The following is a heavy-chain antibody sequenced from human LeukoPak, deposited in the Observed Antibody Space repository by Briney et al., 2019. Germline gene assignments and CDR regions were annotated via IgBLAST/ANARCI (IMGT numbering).Heavy chain of an antibody. CDR1: GGSFSGYY. D-gene: IGHD2-2*01. CDR2: INHSGST. V-gene: IGHV4-34*01. J-gene: IGHJ6*02. CDR3: ATSPLGYCSSTSSVGDCYYYYYGMDV. Sequence: SSETLSLTCAVYGGSFSGYYWSWIRQPPGKGLEWIGEINHSGSTNYNPSLKSRVTISVDTSKNQFSLKLSSVTAADTAVYYCATSPLGYCSSTSSVGDCYYYYYGMDVWGQGTTVTVSS.